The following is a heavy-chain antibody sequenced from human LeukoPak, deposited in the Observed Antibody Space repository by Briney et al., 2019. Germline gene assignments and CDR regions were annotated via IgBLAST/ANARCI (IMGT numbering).Heavy chain of an antibody. Sequence: GGSLRLSCAASGFTFSGYSMNWVRQAPGKGLEWVSYISGSSSTIYYADSVKGRFTISRDNSKNTLYLQMNSLRAEDTAVYYCAKDLYYFDSSGYYLGDNWGQGTLVTVSS. CDR2: ISGSSSTI. J-gene: IGHJ4*02. CDR1: GFTFSGYS. D-gene: IGHD3-22*01. CDR3: AKDLYYFDSSGYYLGDN. V-gene: IGHV3-48*01.